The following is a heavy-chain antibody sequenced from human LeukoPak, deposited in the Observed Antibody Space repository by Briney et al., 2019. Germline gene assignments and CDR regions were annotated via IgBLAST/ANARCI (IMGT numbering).Heavy chain of an antibody. CDR3: ASQQLQWRESYYFDD. V-gene: IGHV1-2*02. Sequence: GASVKISCKASGYIFTGYYMHWLRQAPGQGLEWMGWINPNSGGTKYAQKFQGRVTMTRDTSISTAYMELSRLGSDDTALYYCASQQLQWRESYYFDDWGQGTLVTVSS. CDR1: GYIFTGYY. D-gene: IGHD5-24*01. J-gene: IGHJ4*02. CDR2: INPNSGGT.